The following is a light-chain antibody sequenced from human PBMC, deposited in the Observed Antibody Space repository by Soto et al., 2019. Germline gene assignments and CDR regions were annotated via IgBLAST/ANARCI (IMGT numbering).Light chain of an antibody. CDR3: QQYDNWPPFT. V-gene: IGKV3-15*01. CDR1: QSISRN. J-gene: IGKJ4*01. CDR2: DAS. Sequence: EIVMTQSPATLSVSPGQRATLSCRASQSISRNLAWYQQKPGQAPRLLIFDASTRAASIPARYSGSGSGTDFTLTISSLQSEDFGIYYCQQYDNWPPFTFGGGTKVEIK.